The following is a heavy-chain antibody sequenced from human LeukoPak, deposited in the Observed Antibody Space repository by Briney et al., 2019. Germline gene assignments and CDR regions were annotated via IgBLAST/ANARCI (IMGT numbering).Heavy chain of an antibody. CDR2: ISWNSGSI. CDR3: AKVRDSGYSSGAFDY. D-gene: IGHD6-19*01. Sequence: GRSLRLSCAASGFTFDDYAMHWVRQAPGKGLEWVSGISWNSGSIGYADSVKGRFTISRDNAKNSLYLQMNSLRAEDTASYYCAKVRDSGYSSGAFDYWGQGTLVTVSS. J-gene: IGHJ4*02. V-gene: IGHV3-9*01. CDR1: GFTFDDYA.